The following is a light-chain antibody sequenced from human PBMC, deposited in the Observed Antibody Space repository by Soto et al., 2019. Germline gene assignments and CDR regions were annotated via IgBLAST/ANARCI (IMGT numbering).Light chain of an antibody. Sequence: IVLPQSPGTLSVSPGARATLSCRASHRVNTYLAWYQQRLDQAPRLLIYGASTRATGIPARFSGSGSGTEFTLTISSLQSEDFAVYYCQQYNNWPPWTFGQGTKVDIK. CDR2: GAS. CDR3: QQYNNWPPWT. CDR1: HRVNTY. J-gene: IGKJ1*01. V-gene: IGKV3-15*01.